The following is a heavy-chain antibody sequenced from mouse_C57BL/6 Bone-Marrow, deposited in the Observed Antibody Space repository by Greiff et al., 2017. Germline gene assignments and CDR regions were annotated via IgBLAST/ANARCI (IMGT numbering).Heavy chain of an antibody. D-gene: IGHD6-1*01. CDR2: IYPGSGST. J-gene: IGHJ1*03. V-gene: IGHV1-55*01. CDR1: GYTFTSYW. CDR3: ARGPPYWYCDV. Sequence: QVQLQQPGAELVKPGASVKMSCKASGYTFTSYWITWVKQRPGQGLEWIGDIYPGSGSTNYNEKFKSKATLTVDTSSSPAYMQLSSLTSEDSAVXYCARGPPYWYCDVWVTGTTVTGSS.